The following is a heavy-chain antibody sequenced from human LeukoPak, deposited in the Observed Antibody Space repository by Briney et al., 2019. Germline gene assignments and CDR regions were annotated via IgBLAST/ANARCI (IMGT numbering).Heavy chain of an antibody. CDR1: GYTVETGYY. D-gene: IGHD1-26*01. Sequence: PSETLSLTCTVSGYTVETGYYWAWLRQPPGKGLEWIGSIYRSATTYYNPSLESRVLISMDMSKNEVSLSLTSVTAADTAVYYCAREWATYHNWYDPWGQGTLVIVSS. CDR2: IYRSATT. CDR3: AREWATYHNWYDP. J-gene: IGHJ5*02. V-gene: IGHV4-38-2*02.